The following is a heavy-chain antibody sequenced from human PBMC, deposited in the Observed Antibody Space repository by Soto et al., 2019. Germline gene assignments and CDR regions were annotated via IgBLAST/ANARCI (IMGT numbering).Heavy chain of an antibody. CDR1: GGSISSSSYY. CDR3: AVYCSGGSCYPYYFDY. CDR2: IYYSGST. Sequence: QLQLQESGPGLVKPSETLSLTCTVSGGSISSSSYYWGWIRQPPGKGLEWIGSIYYSGSTYYNPSLKSRVTISVDTSKNQFSLKLSSVTAADTAVYYCAVYCSGGSCYPYYFDYWGQGTLVTVSS. V-gene: IGHV4-39*01. J-gene: IGHJ4*02. D-gene: IGHD2-15*01.